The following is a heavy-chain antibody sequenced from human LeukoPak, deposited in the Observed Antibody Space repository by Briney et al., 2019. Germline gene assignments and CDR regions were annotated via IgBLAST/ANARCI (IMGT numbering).Heavy chain of an antibody. Sequence: GRSLRLSCAASGFTFSSYGMHWVRQAPGKGLEWVSVIYSGGRTYYADSVKGRFTISRDNSKNTLYLQTNSLRAEDTAVYYCARDPGYYYYGMDVWGQGTTVTVSS. V-gene: IGHV3-66*01. CDR2: IYSGGRT. D-gene: IGHD3-10*01. CDR3: ARDPGYYYYGMDV. CDR1: GFTFSSYG. J-gene: IGHJ6*02.